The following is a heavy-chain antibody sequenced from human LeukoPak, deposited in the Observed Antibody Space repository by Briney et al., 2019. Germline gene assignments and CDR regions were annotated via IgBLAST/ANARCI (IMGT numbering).Heavy chain of an antibody. D-gene: IGHD2-2*01. Sequence: SETLSLTCAVYGGSFSGYYWSWIRQPPGKGLEWIGEINHSGSTNYNPSLKSRVTISVDTSKNQFSLKLSSVTAADTAVYYCARVVVPAAIDYWGQGTLVTVSS. CDR1: GGSFSGYY. J-gene: IGHJ4*02. CDR2: INHSGST. V-gene: IGHV4-34*01. CDR3: ARVVVPAAIDY.